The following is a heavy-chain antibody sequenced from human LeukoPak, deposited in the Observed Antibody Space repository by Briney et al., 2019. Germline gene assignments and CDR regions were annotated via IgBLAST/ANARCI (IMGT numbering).Heavy chain of an antibody. J-gene: IGHJ3*02. CDR3: ATNYDILTGYYSRGAFDM. Sequence: SETLSLTCTVSGGSISSYYWSWIRQPPGKGLEWIGYIYYSGSTNYNPSLKSRVTISVDTSKNQFSLKLSSVTAADTAVYYCATNYDILTGYYSRGAFDMWGQGTMVTVSS. CDR1: GGSISSYY. CDR2: IYYSGST. V-gene: IGHV4-59*08. D-gene: IGHD3-9*01.